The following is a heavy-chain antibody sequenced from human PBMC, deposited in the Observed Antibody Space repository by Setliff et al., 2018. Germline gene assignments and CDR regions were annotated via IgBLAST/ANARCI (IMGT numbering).Heavy chain of an antibody. CDR2: ISSSSSYI. Sequence: GGSLRLSCAASGFTFSSYSMNWVRQAPGKGLEWVSPISSSSSYIYYADSVKGRFTISRDNAKNSLYLQMNSLRAEDTAVYYCVRDPDWGRNQGDWYFDLWGRGTLVTVSS. CDR1: GFTFSSYS. J-gene: IGHJ2*01. D-gene: IGHD7-27*01. V-gene: IGHV3-21*01. CDR3: VRDPDWGRNQGDWYFDL.